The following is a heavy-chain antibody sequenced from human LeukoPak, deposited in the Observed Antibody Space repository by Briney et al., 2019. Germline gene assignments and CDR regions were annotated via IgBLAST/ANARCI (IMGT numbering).Heavy chain of an antibody. J-gene: IGHJ4*02. CDR3: AKRVAVAGYYFDY. Sequence: GGSLRLSCAVSGFTFSSYAMTWVRQAPGKGLEWVSTISGSGADTYYADSVKGRFTISRDNSKNTLYVQMSSLRAEDTAVYYCAKRVAVAGYYFDYWGQGTLVTVSS. V-gene: IGHV3-23*01. CDR2: ISGSGADT. CDR1: GFTFSSYA. D-gene: IGHD6-19*01.